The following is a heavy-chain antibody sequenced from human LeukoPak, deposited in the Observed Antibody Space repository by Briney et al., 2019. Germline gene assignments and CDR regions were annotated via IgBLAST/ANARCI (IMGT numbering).Heavy chain of an antibody. CDR1: AGSISSYY. CDR2: IYTSGST. CDR3: ARSGYDRYYCYMDV. J-gene: IGHJ6*03. D-gene: IGHD5-12*01. Sequence: SETLSLTCTVSAGSISSYYWSWIRQPAGNGLEWIGFIYTSGSTNYNPSLKSRVTMSVDTSKNQCSLKLSSVTAADTAVYYCARSGYDRYYCYMDVWGKGTTVTVSS. V-gene: IGHV4-4*07.